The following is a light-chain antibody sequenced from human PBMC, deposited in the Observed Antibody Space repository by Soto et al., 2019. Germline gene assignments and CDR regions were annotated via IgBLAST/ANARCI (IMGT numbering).Light chain of an antibody. Sequence: QSAVTQPASVSGSPGQSITISCTGTSSDVGGYNYVSWYQQHPGKAPKLMIYDVSNRPSGVSNRFSGSKSGNTASLTISGLQAEDEADYYCSSYTSSSILYVFGTGTKLTVL. CDR3: SSYTSSSILYV. J-gene: IGLJ1*01. V-gene: IGLV2-14*01. CDR1: SSDVGGYNY. CDR2: DVS.